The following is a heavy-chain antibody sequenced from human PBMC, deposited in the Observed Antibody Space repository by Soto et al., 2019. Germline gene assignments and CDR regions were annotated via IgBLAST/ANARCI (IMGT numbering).Heavy chain of an antibody. V-gene: IGHV1-18*01. CDR1: GYTFRNFG. CDR3: VRENSYFDY. CDR2: ISAYNANA. Sequence: QIQLLQSGAEVKKPGASVKVTCKASGYTFRNFGISWVRQAPGQRLEWMGWISAYNANANYAQKFQGRLTMTADTSTSTAYMELRSLRSDDTAVYYCVRENSYFDYWGQGTLVTVSS. J-gene: IGHJ4*02.